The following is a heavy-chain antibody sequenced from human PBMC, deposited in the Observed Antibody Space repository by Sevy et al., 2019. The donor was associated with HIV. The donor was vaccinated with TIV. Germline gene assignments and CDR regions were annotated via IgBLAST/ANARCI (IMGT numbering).Heavy chain of an antibody. CDR1: GGSISSSSYY. V-gene: IGHV4-39*01. CDR2: IYYSGST. Sequence: SETLSLTCTVSGGSISSSSYYWGWNRQPPGKGLEWIGSIYYSGSTYYNPSLKSPVTISVDTSKNQFSLKLSSVTAADTAVYYCARPYSSGWYADNWFDPWGQGTLVTVSS. J-gene: IGHJ5*02. D-gene: IGHD6-19*01. CDR3: ARPYSSGWYADNWFDP.